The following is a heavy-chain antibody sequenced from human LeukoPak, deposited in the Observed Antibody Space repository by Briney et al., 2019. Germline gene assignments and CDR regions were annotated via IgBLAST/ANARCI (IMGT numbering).Heavy chain of an antibody. CDR3: ARDTGYGGNSGADYYYYMDV. Sequence: SETLSLTCTVSGGSISSYYWSWIRQPPGKGLEWIGYIYYSGSTNYNLSLKSRVTISVDTSKNQFSLKLSSVTAADTAVYYCARDTGYGGNSGADYYYYMDVWGKGTTVTVSS. CDR1: GGSISSYY. V-gene: IGHV4-59*01. J-gene: IGHJ6*03. D-gene: IGHD4-23*01. CDR2: IYYSGST.